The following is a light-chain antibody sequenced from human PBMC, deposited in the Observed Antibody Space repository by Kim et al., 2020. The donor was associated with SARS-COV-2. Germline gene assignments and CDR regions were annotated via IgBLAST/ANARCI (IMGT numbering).Light chain of an antibody. V-gene: IGKV1-9*01. CDR1: QGISSY. J-gene: IGKJ4*01. CDR3: LQLADYPLT. CDR2: AAS. Sequence: ASVGARVTITCRASQGISSYLAWYQQKPRKAPNLLIYAASTLQSGVPSRFSGSGSGTDFTLTISSLQPEDFATYYCLQLADYPLTFGGGTKVDIK.